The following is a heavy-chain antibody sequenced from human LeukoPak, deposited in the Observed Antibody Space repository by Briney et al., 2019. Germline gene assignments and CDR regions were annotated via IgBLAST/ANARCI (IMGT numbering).Heavy chain of an antibody. CDR1: GGFISSYY. CDR2: IYTSGST. V-gene: IGHV4-4*07. Sequence: SETLSLTCTVSGGFISSYYWSWIRQPAGKGLEWIGRIYTSGSTNYNPSLKSRVTMSVDTSKNQFSLKLSSVTAADTAVYYCARDALLWFGDLFDYWGQGTLVTVSS. D-gene: IGHD3-10*01. CDR3: ARDALLWFGDLFDY. J-gene: IGHJ4*02.